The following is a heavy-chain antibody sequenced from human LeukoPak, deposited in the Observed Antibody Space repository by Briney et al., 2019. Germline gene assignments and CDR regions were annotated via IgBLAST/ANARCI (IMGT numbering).Heavy chain of an antibody. V-gene: IGHV3-74*01. CDR3: TRDRTSVTLFDY. CDR1: GFTFGSHW. D-gene: IGHD4-17*01. Sequence: PGGSLRLSCVASGFTFGSHWMHWVRQAPGKGLVWVSRISPDGSTTGYADCVEGRFTVSRDNAKNTLYLQMNSLRDEDTAFYYCTRDRTSVTLFDYWGQGTLVTVSS. CDR2: ISPDGSTT. J-gene: IGHJ4*02.